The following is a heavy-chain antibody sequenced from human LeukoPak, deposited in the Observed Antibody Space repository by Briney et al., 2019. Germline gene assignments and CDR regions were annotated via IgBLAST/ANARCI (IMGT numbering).Heavy chain of an antibody. V-gene: IGHV4-59*08. CDR3: ARCEAVAGEYYFDY. Sequence: PSETLSLTCTVSGGSISSYYWSWIRQPPGKGLEWIGYTYYSGSTNYNPSLKSRVTISVDTSKNQFSLKLSSVTAADTAVYYCARCEAVAGEYYFDYWGQGTLVTVSS. D-gene: IGHD6-19*01. J-gene: IGHJ4*02. CDR2: TYYSGST. CDR1: GGSISSYY.